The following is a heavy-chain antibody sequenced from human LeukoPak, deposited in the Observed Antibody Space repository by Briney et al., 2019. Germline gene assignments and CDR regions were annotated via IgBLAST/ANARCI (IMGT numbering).Heavy chain of an antibody. Sequence: GSLRLSCAASGFTFSSYAMSWVRQAPGKGLEWVSAISGSGGSTYYADSVKGRFTISRDNSKNTLYLQMNSLRAEDTAVYYCAKAYRAYNYYDSSGPSYYFDYWGQGTLVTVSS. CDR1: GFTFSSYA. D-gene: IGHD3-22*01. CDR3: AKAYRAYNYYDSSGPSYYFDY. V-gene: IGHV3-23*01. J-gene: IGHJ4*02. CDR2: ISGSGGST.